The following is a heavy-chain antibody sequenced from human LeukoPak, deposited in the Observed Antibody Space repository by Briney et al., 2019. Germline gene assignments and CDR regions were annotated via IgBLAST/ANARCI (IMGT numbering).Heavy chain of an antibody. V-gene: IGHV4-4*07. CDR3: ARGAPSGSYSVFDY. CDR2: IYGYGST. D-gene: IGHD1-26*01. J-gene: IGHJ4*02. Sequence: EPSETLSLTCTVSGDSISSHYWSWIRQPAGKGLEWIGRIYGYGSTIYNPSLRSRVTMSVDTSKNQFSLRLSSVTAADTAVYYCARGAPSGSYSVFDYWGRGTLVTVSS. CDR1: GDSISSHY.